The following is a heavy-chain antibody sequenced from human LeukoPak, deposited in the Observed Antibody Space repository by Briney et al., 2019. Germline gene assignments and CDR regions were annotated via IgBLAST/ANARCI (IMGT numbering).Heavy chain of an antibody. CDR1: GFTFSSYA. CDR3: GEEDAFDI. Sequence: GGSLRLSCAASGFTFSSYAMSWVRQAPGKGLEWVAVISYDGSNKYYADSVKGRFTISRDNSKNTLYLQMNSLRAEDTAVYYCGEEDAFDIWGQGTMVTVSP. V-gene: IGHV3-30*03. J-gene: IGHJ3*02. CDR2: ISYDGSNK.